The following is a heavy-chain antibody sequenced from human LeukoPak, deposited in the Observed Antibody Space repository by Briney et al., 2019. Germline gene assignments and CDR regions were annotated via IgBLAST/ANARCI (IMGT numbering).Heavy chain of an antibody. D-gene: IGHD3-9*01. CDR3: ASSTDILTGYLLDY. CDR1: GGTFSSYA. CDR2: IIPIFGTA. J-gene: IGHJ4*02. V-gene: IGHV1-69*13. Sequence: SVKVSCKASGGTFSSYAISWVRQAPGQGLEWMGGIIPIFGTANYEQKFQGRVTITADESTSTAYMELSSLRSEDTAVYYCASSTDILTGYLLDYWGQGTLVTVSS.